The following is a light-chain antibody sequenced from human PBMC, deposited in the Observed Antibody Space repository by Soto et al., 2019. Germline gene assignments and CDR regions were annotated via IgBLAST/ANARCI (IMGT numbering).Light chain of an antibody. J-gene: IGLJ2*01. CDR3: TSYTSTSTVI. V-gene: IGLV2-14*01. CDR1: SSDVGAYNY. Sequence: QSALTQPASVSGSPGQSITISCTGTSSDVGAYNYVSWYQQHPGKAPKFMIYDVSNRPSGVSNRFSGSKSGNTASLTISGLQAEDKADYYCTSYTSTSTVIFGGGTKLTVL. CDR2: DVS.